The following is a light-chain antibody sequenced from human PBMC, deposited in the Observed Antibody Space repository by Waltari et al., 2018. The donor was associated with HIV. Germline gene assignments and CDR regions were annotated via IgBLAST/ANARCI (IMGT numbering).Light chain of an antibody. J-gene: IGKJ5*01. CDR3: QQRSDWPPT. Sequence: VLTQSPATLSLSPGESATLSCTASQSISNYLAGYRQKPGQAPRLLIYWASNRAIETPLRVTGSGSGTDFTLTISSPEPEDSAVYYCQQRSDWPPTFGQGTRLDIK. V-gene: IGKV3-11*01. CDR1: QSISNY. CDR2: WAS.